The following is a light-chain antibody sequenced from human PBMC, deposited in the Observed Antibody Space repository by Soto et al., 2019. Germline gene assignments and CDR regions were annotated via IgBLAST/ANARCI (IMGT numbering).Light chain of an antibody. CDR2: WAS. CDR3: QQYSSSPQT. CDR1: QSVLYSSKNKNY. V-gene: IGKV4-1*01. J-gene: IGKJ1*01. Sequence: DIVTTQSPDSLAVSLGERATINCKSSQSVLYSSKNKNYLAWYQQKPGQPPKLLIYWASTRESGVPDRFSGNGSGTDFTLTISTLQAEDVAVYHGQQYSSSPQTFGQGTKVEIK.